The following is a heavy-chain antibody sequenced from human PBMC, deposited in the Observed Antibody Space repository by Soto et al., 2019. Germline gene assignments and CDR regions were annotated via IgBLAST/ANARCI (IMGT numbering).Heavy chain of an antibody. CDR2: ISSSGTYI. Sequence: LRLSFETSGFPFGIYTMNWVRQAPGKGLEWVSSISSSGTYIDYADSVEGRFAISRDDAKNSVFLEMTSLRVDDTAVYYCAREGNYHEFWGQGTLVTVSS. CDR1: GFPFGIYT. V-gene: IGHV3-21*01. J-gene: IGHJ4*02. D-gene: IGHD3-10*01. CDR3: AREGNYHEF.